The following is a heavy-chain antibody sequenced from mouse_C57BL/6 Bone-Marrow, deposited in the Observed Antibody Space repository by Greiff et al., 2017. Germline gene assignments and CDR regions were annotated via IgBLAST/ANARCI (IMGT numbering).Heavy chain of an antibody. Sequence: EVHLVESGGGLVKPGGSLKLSCAASGFTFSDYGMHWVRQAPEKGLEWVAYISSGSSTIYYADTVKGRFTISSDNAKNTLFLQMTSLRSEDTAMYYCARSYSNYWYFDVWGTGTTVTVSS. V-gene: IGHV5-17*01. CDR3: ARSYSNYWYFDV. CDR2: ISSGSSTI. CDR1: GFTFSDYG. J-gene: IGHJ1*03. D-gene: IGHD2-5*01.